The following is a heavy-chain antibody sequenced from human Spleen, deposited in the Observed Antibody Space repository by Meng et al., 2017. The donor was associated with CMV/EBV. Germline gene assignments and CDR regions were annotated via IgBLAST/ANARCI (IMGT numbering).Heavy chain of an antibody. CDR2: IRSDGTNK. Sequence: GESLKISCVASGFSFSSYAMHWVRQAPGQGPEWVAVIRSDGTNKYYIESVKGRFTISRDNSKNTLYLEMSRLRADDTAVYHCTRGLGVVGATPRAYYGMDVWGQGTMVTVSS. D-gene: IGHD1-26*01. J-gene: IGHJ6*02. V-gene: IGHV3-30*04. CDR3: TRGLGVVGATPRAYYGMDV. CDR1: GFSFSSYA.